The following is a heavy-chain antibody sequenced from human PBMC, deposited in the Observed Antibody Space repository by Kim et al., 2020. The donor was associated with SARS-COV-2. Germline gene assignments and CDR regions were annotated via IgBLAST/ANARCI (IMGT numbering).Heavy chain of an antibody. V-gene: IGHV1-2*02. J-gene: IGHJ5*02. CDR2: T. CDR3: ARRGYYDSFAP. D-gene: IGHD3-22*01. Sequence: TNYAQKFQGRVTMTRDTSFSTAYMELSRLRSDDTAVYYCARRGYYDSFAPWGQGTLVTVSS.